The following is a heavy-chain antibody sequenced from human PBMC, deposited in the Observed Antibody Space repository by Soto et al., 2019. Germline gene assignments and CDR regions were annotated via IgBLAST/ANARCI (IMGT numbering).Heavy chain of an antibody. D-gene: IGHD6-19*01. CDR3: AGGTGWLIDY. CDR2: IKQDGSEK. V-gene: IGHV3-7*01. J-gene: IGHJ4*02. Sequence: DVQLVRSGGGLVQPGGPLRLSCAASGFTFNTFWMNWVRQTPGKGLEWVANIKQDGSEKYYVDSVRGRFTISRDNAENSLDLQMNSLRDEDTAVYYCAGGTGWLIDYWGQGTLVTVSA. CDR1: GFTFNTFW.